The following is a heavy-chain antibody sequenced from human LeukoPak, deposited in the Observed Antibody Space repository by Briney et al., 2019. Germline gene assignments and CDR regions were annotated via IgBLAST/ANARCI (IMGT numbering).Heavy chain of an antibody. D-gene: IGHD6-19*01. Sequence: QTGGSLRLSCATSQFTFNKYGMHWVRQAPGRGLEWVAFVRYDGTTNQYSDSVKGRFFISRDNSRDMLFLRMNNLSSGDTAVYYCAKGGLSVAATFDHWGQGTRVIVSS. CDR2: VRYDGTTN. J-gene: IGHJ4*02. CDR3: AKGGLSVAATFDH. V-gene: IGHV3-30*02. CDR1: QFTFNKYG.